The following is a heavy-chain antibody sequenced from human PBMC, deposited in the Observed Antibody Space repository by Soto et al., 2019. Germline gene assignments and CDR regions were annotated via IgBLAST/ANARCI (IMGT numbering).Heavy chain of an antibody. Sequence: SGPTLVNPTQTLTLTCSFSGFSLSTSGMCVSWIRQPPGKALEWLALIDWDDDKYYSTSLKTRLTISKDTSKNQVVLTMTNMDPVDAATYYCARSYGSGSYFSPHYFDYWGQGTLVTVSS. D-gene: IGHD3-10*01. V-gene: IGHV2-70*01. CDR2: IDWDDDK. CDR1: GFSLSTSGMC. CDR3: ARSYGSGSYFSPHYFDY. J-gene: IGHJ4*02.